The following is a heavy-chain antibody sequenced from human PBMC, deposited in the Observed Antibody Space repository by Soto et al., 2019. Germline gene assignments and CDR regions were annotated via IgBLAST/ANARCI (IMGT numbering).Heavy chain of an antibody. Sequence: PLETLSLTCTVSGGSISSGDYYWSWIRQPPGKGLEWIGYIYYSGSTYYNPSLKSRVTISVDTSKNQFSLKLSSVTAADTAVYYCARERYSGMFDPWGQGTLVTVSS. V-gene: IGHV4-30-4*01. J-gene: IGHJ5*02. CDR3: ARERYSGMFDP. CDR1: GGSISSGDYY. CDR2: IYYSGST. D-gene: IGHD1-26*01.